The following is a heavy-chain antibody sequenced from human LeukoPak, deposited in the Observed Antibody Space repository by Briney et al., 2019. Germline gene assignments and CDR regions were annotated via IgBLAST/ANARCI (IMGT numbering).Heavy chain of an antibody. Sequence: GGSLRLSCAASGFTVSSNYMSWVRQAPGKGLEWVSVIYSGGSTYYADSVKGRFTISRDNSKNTLYLQMNSLRAEDTAVYYCARDYYDSSGYYGYWGQGTLVTVSS. CDR3: ARDYYDSSGYYGY. D-gene: IGHD3-22*01. J-gene: IGHJ4*02. CDR1: GFTVSSNY. CDR2: IYSGGST. V-gene: IGHV3-53*01.